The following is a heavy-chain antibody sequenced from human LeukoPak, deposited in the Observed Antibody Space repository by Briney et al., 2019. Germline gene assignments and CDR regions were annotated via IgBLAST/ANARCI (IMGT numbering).Heavy chain of an antibody. V-gene: IGHV1-69*13. D-gene: IGHD6-13*01. Sequence: GASVKVSCKASGGTFSSYAISWVRQAPVQGLEWMGGIIPIFGTANYAQKFQGRVTITADESTSTAYMELSSLRSEDTAVYYCARSGSPRSSSHHYYYYMDVWGKGTTVTISS. CDR2: IIPIFGTA. CDR1: GGTFSSYA. CDR3: ARSGSPRSSSHHYYYYMDV. J-gene: IGHJ6*03.